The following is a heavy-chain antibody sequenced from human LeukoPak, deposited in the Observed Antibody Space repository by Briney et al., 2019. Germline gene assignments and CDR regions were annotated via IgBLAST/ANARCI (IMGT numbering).Heavy chain of an antibody. V-gene: IGHV3-21*01. CDR1: RFTFSNYS. J-gene: IGHJ5*02. CDR2: ISSSSDYI. CDR3: ARGTEYGWLDP. Sequence: GGSMRLSCAASRFTFSNYSMNWVRQAPGKGLEWVSSISSSSDYIYYADSVKGRFTISRDNARNSLYLQMNSLRVEDTAVYYCARGTEYGWLDPWGQGTLVTVSS. D-gene: IGHD2/OR15-2a*01.